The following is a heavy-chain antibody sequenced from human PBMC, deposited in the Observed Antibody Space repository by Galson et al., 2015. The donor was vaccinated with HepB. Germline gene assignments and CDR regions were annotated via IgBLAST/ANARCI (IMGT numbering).Heavy chain of an antibody. V-gene: IGHV3-11*05. CDR1: GFTFSDYC. CDR3: AKVQNVYDRCGYYL. D-gene: IGHD3-22*01. Sequence: SLRLSCAASGFTFSDYCMGWIRQAPGKGLEWVSYISSSRSYRYYADSVKGRFTISRDNAKNSLYLQMNSLRAEDTAVYYCAKVQNVYDRCGYYLWDQG. J-gene: IGHJ1*01. CDR2: ISSSRSYR.